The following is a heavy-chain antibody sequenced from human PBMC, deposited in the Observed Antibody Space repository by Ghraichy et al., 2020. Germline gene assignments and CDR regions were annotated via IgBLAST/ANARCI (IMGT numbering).Heavy chain of an antibody. V-gene: IGHV4-39*01. Sequence: SETLSLTCTVSGGSISSSSYYWGWIRQPPGKGLEWIGSIYYSGSTYYNPSLKSRVTISVDTSKNQFSLKLSSVTAADTAVYYCARDGYYDFWSGLANNWFDPWGQGTLVTVSS. D-gene: IGHD3-3*01. CDR3: ARDGYYDFWSGLANNWFDP. J-gene: IGHJ5*02. CDR1: GGSISSSSYY. CDR2: IYYSGST.